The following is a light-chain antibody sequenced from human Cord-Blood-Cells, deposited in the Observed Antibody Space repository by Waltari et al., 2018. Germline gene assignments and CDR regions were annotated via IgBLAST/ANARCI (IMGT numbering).Light chain of an antibody. V-gene: IGLV2-23*02. CDR3: CSYAGSSTYV. CDR2: EVS. Sequence: QSALPQPAPVSGSPGQSLTISCTGTRSDGGSYNLVSWYQQHPGNAPKLMIYEVSQRPSGVCNRFSGSKSGNTASLTISGLQAEDEADYYCCSYAGSSTYVFGTGTKVTVL. J-gene: IGLJ1*01. CDR1: RSDGGSYNL.